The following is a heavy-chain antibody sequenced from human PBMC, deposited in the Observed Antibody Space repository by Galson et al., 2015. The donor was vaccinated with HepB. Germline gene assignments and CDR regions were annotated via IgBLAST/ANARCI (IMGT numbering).Heavy chain of an antibody. CDR3: ARRLYYYDGSVHYDWFDP. CDR2: VYYTGST. Sequence: LSLTCTVSGDSISSSSHYWGWIRQPPGKGLEWIANVYYTGSTYYNPSLRSRVTISIDTSKNQFSLKLRFVTVADTALYYCARRLYYYDGSVHYDWFDPWGQGTLVTVSS. V-gene: IGHV4-39*01. J-gene: IGHJ5*02. CDR1: GDSISSSSHY. D-gene: IGHD3-22*01.